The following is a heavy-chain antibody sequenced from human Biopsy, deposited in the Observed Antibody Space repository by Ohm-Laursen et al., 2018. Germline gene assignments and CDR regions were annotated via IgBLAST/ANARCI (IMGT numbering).Heavy chain of an antibody. Sequence: SLRLSCSASGFTFSSFWMSWVRQAPGKRLEWVANIKQDGSEKNYVDSVKGRFTISRDNAKNSLLLQMNRLRVEDTAVYYCARAYSRGDYWGQGTLVTVSS. D-gene: IGHD2-15*01. CDR3: ARAYSRGDY. V-gene: IGHV3-7*01. J-gene: IGHJ4*02. CDR2: IKQDGSEK. CDR1: GFTFSSFW.